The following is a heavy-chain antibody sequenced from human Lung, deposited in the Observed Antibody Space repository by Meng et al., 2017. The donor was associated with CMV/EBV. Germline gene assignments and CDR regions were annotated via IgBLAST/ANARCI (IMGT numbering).Heavy chain of an antibody. V-gene: IGHV4-31*03. D-gene: IGHD1-1*01. CDR3: ARGGTSTFDP. CDR2: IYYSGST. Sequence: SETLSLTCTVSGGSISSGGYYWSWIRQHPGKGLEWIGYIYYSGSTYYNPSLKSRVTISVDTSKNQFSLKLSSVTAADTAVYYCARGGTSTFDPWGQGTLVTVYS. CDR1: GGSISSGGYY. J-gene: IGHJ5*02.